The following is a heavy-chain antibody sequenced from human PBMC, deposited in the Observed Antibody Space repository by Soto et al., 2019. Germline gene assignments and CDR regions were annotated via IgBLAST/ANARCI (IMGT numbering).Heavy chain of an antibody. D-gene: IGHD3-22*01. CDR1: GGSISSGDYY. Sequence: PSETLSLTCTVSGGSISSGDYYWSWIRQPPGKGLEWIGYIYYSGSTYYNPSLKSRVTISVDTSKNQFSLKLSSVTAADTAVYYCARDPIVYSPSSYYGMDVWGQGTTVTVSS. CDR2: IYYSGST. CDR3: ARDPIVYSPSSYYGMDV. J-gene: IGHJ6*02. V-gene: IGHV4-30-4*01.